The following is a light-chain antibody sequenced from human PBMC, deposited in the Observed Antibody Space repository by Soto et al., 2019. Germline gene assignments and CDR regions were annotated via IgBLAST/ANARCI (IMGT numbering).Light chain of an antibody. CDR2: DVS. CDR1: SNDVGAYKY. J-gene: IGLJ7*01. CDR3: SSYTSSNTLI. V-gene: IGLV2-14*03. Sequence: QSVLTQPASVSGSPGLSINVSCTGTSNDVGAYKYVSWYQQYSGKAPKLMIYDVSNRPSGVSSRFSGSKSGNTASLTISGLQAEDEADYYCSSYTSSNTLIFGGGTQLTVL.